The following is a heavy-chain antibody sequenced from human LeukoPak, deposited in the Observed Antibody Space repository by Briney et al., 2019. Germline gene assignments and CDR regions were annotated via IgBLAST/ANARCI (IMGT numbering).Heavy chain of an antibody. J-gene: IGHJ4*02. CDR1: GGSFSGYY. Sequence: SETLSLTCAVYGGSFSGYYWSWIRQPPGKGLEWIGEINHSGSTNYNPSLKSRVTISVDTSKNQFSLKLSSVTAADTAVYYCARVGGHNVLRYFDWLIFDYWGQGTLVTVSS. CDR2: INHSGST. CDR3: ARVGGHNVLRYFDWLIFDY. V-gene: IGHV4-34*01. D-gene: IGHD3-9*01.